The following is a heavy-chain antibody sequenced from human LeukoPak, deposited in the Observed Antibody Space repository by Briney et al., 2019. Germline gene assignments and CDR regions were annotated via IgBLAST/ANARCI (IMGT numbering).Heavy chain of an antibody. CDR1: GFTFSNAW. J-gene: IGHJ4*02. V-gene: IGHV3-15*01. CDR3: TTVRVGGITLFY. D-gene: IGHD3-22*01. Sequence: GGSLRLSCAASGFTFSNAWMSWVRQAPGKGLEWVGRIKSKTDGGTTDYAAPVKGRFTISRGDSKNTLYLQMSSLKTEDTAVYYCTTVRVGGITLFYWGQGTLVTVSS. CDR2: IKSKTDGGTT.